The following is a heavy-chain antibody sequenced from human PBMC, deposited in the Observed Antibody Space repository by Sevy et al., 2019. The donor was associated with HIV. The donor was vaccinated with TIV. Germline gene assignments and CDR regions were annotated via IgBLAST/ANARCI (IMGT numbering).Heavy chain of an antibody. CDR2: ITNRPNSYTT. Sequence: GGSLRLSCAASGFTFSDHYVDWVRQAPGKGLEWVGRITNRPNSYTTEYAASVKGRFTISRDDSRNSVYLQMNSLKTQDSAVYYCVRGPNCGVGGCQQISPYCLDVWGKGATVTVSS. D-gene: IGHD2-15*01. J-gene: IGHJ6*03. CDR3: VRGPNCGVGGCQQISPYCLDV. CDR1: GFTFSDHY. V-gene: IGHV3-72*01.